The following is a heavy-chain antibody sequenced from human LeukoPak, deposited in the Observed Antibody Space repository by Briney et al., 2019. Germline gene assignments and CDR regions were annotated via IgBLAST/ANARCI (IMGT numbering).Heavy chain of an antibody. V-gene: IGHV4-39*01. CDR1: GASISRSDYY. CDR2: ISYSGSS. CDR3: ARHEAFGESFDY. Sequence: SSETLSLTCTVSGASISRSDYYWGWIRQPPGKGLEWIGSISYSGSSYYNPSLKSRVTVSVDTSENQFSLKLISVTVAATAVYYWARHEAFGESFDYWGQGTLVTVSS. D-gene: IGHD3-10*01. J-gene: IGHJ4*02.